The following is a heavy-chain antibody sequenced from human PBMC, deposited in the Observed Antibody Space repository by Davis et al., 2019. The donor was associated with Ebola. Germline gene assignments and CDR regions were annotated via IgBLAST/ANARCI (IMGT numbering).Heavy chain of an antibody. CDR2: TYYRSKWFV. CDR3: ARDPPYDQGYDY. D-gene: IGHD3-22*01. J-gene: IGHJ4*02. Sequence: SQTLSLTCAISGDSVSSNTAAWNWIRQSPSRGLEWLGRTYYRSKWFVDYAVSVKSRMTINSDTSKNQFSLHLSSVTPEDTAVYYCARDPPYDQGYDYWGQGTLVTVSS. V-gene: IGHV6-1*01. CDR1: GDSVSSNTAA.